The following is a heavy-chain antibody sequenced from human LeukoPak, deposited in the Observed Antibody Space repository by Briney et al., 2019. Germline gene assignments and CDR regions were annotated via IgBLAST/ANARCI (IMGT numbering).Heavy chain of an antibody. V-gene: IGHV4-38-2*02. D-gene: IGHD3-10*01. J-gene: IGHJ4*02. CDR2: ISRSGSTT. CDR1: GYSISSGYY. Sequence: PSETLSLTCTVSGYSISSGYYWGWIRQPPGKGLEWIGSISRSGSTTYYNSSLKSRATISVDTSKNQFSLKLSSVTAADTAVYYCARVTGSGYLPHYWGQGTLVTVS. CDR3: ARVTGSGYLPHY.